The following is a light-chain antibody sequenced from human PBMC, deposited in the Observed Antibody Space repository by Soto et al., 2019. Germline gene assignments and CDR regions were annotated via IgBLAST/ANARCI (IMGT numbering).Light chain of an antibody. Sequence: DIQMTQSPSSLSASVGDRVTITCRASQSVSTYLNWYQQKPGKAPKLLIYASSRLQSGGPSRFSGSGSGTDFTLAITSLQPEDFATYYCQQSYTTPRTFGGGTKVEIK. J-gene: IGKJ4*01. CDR2: ASS. V-gene: IGKV1-39*01. CDR1: QSVSTY. CDR3: QQSYTTPRT.